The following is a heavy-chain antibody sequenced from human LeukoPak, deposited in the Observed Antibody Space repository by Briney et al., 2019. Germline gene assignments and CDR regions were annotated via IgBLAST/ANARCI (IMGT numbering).Heavy chain of an antibody. V-gene: IGHV3-30*04. D-gene: IGHD6-13*01. CDR3: ARGSNSGSSWYKDAFDI. Sequence: PGRSLRLSCAASGFTFSSYAMHWVRQAPGKGLEWVAVISYDGSNKYYADSVKGRFTISRDNSKNTLYLQMNSLRAEDTAVYYCARGSNSGSSWYKDAFDIWGQGTMVTVSS. CDR1: GFTFSSYA. CDR2: ISYDGSNK. J-gene: IGHJ3*02.